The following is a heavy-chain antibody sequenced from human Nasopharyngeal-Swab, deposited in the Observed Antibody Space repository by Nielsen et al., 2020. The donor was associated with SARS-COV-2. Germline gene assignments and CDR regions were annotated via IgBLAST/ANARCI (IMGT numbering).Heavy chain of an antibody. D-gene: IGHD3-22*01. CDR3: ARDPGYYDSSGYYYVRYYFDY. V-gene: IGHV3-9*01. J-gene: IGHJ4*02. CDR1: GFTFDDYA. Sequence: SLKISCAASGFTFDDYAMHWVRQAPGKGLEWVSGISWNSGSIGYADSVKGRFTISRDNAKNPLYLQMNSLRAEDTAVYYCARDPGYYDSSGYYYVRYYFDYWGQGTLVTVSS. CDR2: ISWNSGSI.